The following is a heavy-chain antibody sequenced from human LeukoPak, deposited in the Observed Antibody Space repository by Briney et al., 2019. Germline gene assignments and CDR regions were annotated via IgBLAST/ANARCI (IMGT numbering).Heavy chain of an antibody. CDR2: IYYSGST. V-gene: IGHV4-59*08. CDR3: ARQLAVAGLSHFDY. D-gene: IGHD6-19*01. J-gene: IGHJ4*02. CDR1: GGSISSYY. Sequence: SETLSLTCTGSGGSISSYYWSWLRQPPGKGLEWIGYIYYSGSTNYNPSLKSRVTISVDTSKNQFSLKLSSVTAADTAVYYCARQLAVAGLSHFDYWGQGTLVTVSS.